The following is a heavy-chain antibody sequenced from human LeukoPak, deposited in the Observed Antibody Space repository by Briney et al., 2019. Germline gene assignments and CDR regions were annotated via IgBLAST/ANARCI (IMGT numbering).Heavy chain of an antibody. CDR1: GFTFSDYY. CDR3: ARGDAFSGDH. CDR2: ISSSGSTI. D-gene: IGHD3-16*01. J-gene: IGHJ4*02. V-gene: IGHV3-11*04. Sequence: SGGSLRLSCAASGFTFSDYYMSWIRQAPGKGLEWVSYISSSGSTIYYADSVKGRFTISRDNAKNSLFLQMNGMRVEDTAVYYCARGDAFSGDHWGQGTLVTVSS.